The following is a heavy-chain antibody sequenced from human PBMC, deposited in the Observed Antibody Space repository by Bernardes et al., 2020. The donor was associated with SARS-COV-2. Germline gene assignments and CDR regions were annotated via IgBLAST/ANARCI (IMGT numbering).Heavy chain of an antibody. CDR2: ISADKGNT. Sequence: ASVKVSCKASGYSFTSYGISWVRQAPGQGLEWMGWISADKGNTNYAQNLQGRVTMTTDTSTNTAYMELRRLRSDDTAVYYFATVVGYSYGGGWFDPWGQGTLVTVSS. D-gene: IGHD5-18*01. CDR3: ATVVGYSYGGGWFDP. J-gene: IGHJ5*02. V-gene: IGHV1-18*01. CDR1: GYSFTSYG.